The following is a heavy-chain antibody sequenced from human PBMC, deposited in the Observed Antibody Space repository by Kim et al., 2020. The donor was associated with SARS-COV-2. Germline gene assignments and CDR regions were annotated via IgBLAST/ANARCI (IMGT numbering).Heavy chain of an antibody. V-gene: IGHV3-48*02. CDR3: ARDQRYCSGGSCYDYYYGMGV. J-gene: IGHJ6*02. CDR2: ISSSSSTI. Sequence: GGSLRLSCAASGFTFSSYSMNWVRQAPGKGLEWVSYISSSSSTIYYADSVKGRFTISRDNAKNSLYLQMNSLRDEDTAVYYCARDQRYCSGGSCYDYYYGMGVWGQRTTVTVSS. D-gene: IGHD2-15*01. CDR1: GFTFSSYS.